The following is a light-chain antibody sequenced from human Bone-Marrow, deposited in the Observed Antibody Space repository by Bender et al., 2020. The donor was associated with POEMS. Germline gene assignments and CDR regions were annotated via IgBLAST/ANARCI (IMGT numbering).Light chain of an antibody. CDR2: DDT. J-gene: IGLJ2*01. V-gene: IGLV3-21*02. CDR3: QVWDSTSDLVV. Sequence: SDVLTQPPSVSVAPGQTARITCGGNSIGSKIVHWYQQKPGQAPVLVVYDDTDRPSGIPERFSGSNSGNTATLTISRVEAGDEADYYCQVWDSTSDLVVFGGGTKLTVL. CDR1: SIGSKI.